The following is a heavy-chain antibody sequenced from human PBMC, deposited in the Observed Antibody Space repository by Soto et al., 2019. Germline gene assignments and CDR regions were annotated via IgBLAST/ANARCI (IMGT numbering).Heavy chain of an antibody. CDR1: GGTFSTYV. CDR2: VIPMSGSS. D-gene: IGHD1-26*01. J-gene: IGHJ6*02. CDR3: AGGPPRSGPPFYFYGLDV. V-gene: IGHV1-69*18. Sequence: QVQLVQSGAEVKKPGSSVKVSCKASGGTFSTYVISWVRQAPGQGLEWMGRVIPMSGSSNYAQKFQGRVTITAEQGTSIAYLEVPSLRSEGTAGYFWAGGPPRSGPPFYFYGLDVWGQGTTVIVSS.